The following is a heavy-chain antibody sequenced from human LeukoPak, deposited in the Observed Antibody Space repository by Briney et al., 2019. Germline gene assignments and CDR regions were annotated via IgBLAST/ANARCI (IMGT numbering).Heavy chain of an antibody. Sequence: PGGSLRLSCAASGFSFTSHSMNWVRQAPGTGLEWVSYISISSSTIYYADSVKGRFTISRDNAKNLLYLQMNNLRAEDTAVYFCAREGGYGDGYFDYWGQGTLVTVSS. V-gene: IGHV3-48*04. CDR3: AREGGYGDGYFDY. J-gene: IGHJ4*02. D-gene: IGHD4-17*01. CDR2: ISISSSTI. CDR1: GFSFTSHS.